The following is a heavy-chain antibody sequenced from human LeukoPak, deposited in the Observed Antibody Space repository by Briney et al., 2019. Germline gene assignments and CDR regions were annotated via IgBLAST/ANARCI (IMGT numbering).Heavy chain of an antibody. Sequence: PSETLSLTCAVYGGSFSGYYWSWIRQPPGKGLEWIGEINHSGSTNYNPSLKSRVTISVDTSKNQFSLKLSSVTAADTAVYYCARHVALRFLEWPTPPGIWYFDLWGRGTLVTVSS. D-gene: IGHD3-3*01. V-gene: IGHV4-34*01. CDR1: GGSFSGYY. CDR3: ARHVALRFLEWPTPPGIWYFDL. J-gene: IGHJ2*01. CDR2: INHSGST.